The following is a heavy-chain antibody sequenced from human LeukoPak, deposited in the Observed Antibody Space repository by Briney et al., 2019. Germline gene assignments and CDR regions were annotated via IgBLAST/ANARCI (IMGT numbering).Heavy chain of an antibody. J-gene: IGHJ4*02. CDR3: ARGYCSSTSCSLPFIL. D-gene: IGHD2-2*01. V-gene: IGHV1-69*02. CDR2: IIPILGIA. Sequence: GASVKVSCKASGGTFSSYTISWVRQAPGQGLEWMGRIIPILGIANYAQKFQGRVTITAGKSTSTAYMELSSLRSEDTAVYYCARGYCSSTSCSLPFILWGQGTLVTVSS. CDR1: GGTFSSYT.